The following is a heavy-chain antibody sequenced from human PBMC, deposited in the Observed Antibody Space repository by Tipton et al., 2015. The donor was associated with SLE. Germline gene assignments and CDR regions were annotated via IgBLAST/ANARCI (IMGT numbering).Heavy chain of an antibody. CDR3: ARTDDHDSPDD. Sequence: TLSLTCTVSGVSIRNYYWNWIRQPPGKGLEWIGNAYFSGTTHYNPSLKSRASISIDMSQNQFSLRLNSVTAADTAVYFCARTDDHDSPDDWGQGTLVTVSS. CDR1: GVSIRNYY. J-gene: IGHJ4*02. V-gene: IGHV4-59*12. CDR2: AYFSGTT. D-gene: IGHD2-15*01.